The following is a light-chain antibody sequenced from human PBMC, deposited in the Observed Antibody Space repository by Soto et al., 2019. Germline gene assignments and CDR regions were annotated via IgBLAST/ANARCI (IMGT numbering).Light chain of an antibody. CDR1: QTISNW. J-gene: IGKJ1*01. CDR2: KAS. V-gene: IGKV1-5*03. Sequence: IQRTQSPSTLSASVGDRVTITCQASQTISNWLAWYQKKPGKDPKLLIYKASTLESGVPSRFSGSGSGTEFNLTISSLQTDDFATYYCQQYNSYPWTFGQGTKVDIK. CDR3: QQYNSYPWT.